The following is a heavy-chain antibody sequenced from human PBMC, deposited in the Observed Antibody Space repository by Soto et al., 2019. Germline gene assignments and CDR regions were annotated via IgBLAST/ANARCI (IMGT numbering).Heavy chain of an antibody. D-gene: IGHD6-13*01. CDR2: MNPNSGNT. J-gene: IGHJ6*02. CDR1: GYTFTSYD. CDR3: ARDGIAAAGLYYYYGMDV. Sequence: QVQLVQSGAEVKKPEASVKVSCKASGYTFTSYDINWVRQATGQGLEWMGWMNPNSGNTGYAQKFQGRVTMTRNTSISTAYMELSSLRSEDTAVCYCARDGIAAAGLYYYYGMDVWGQGTTVTVSS. V-gene: IGHV1-8*01.